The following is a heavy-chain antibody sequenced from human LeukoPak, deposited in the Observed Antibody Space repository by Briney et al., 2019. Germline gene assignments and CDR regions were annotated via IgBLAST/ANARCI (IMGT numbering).Heavy chain of an antibody. CDR1: GFTFNDYA. CDR3: AKEGSSWSTFDY. Sequence: GGSLRLSCATSGFTFNDYAMYWVRQAPGKGLEWVSGISWNSRSIAYADSVKGRFTISRDNAKNSLYLQMNSLGAEDMALYYCAKEGSSWSTFDYWGQGTLVTVSS. J-gene: IGHJ4*02. D-gene: IGHD6-13*01. CDR2: ISWNSRSI. V-gene: IGHV3-9*03.